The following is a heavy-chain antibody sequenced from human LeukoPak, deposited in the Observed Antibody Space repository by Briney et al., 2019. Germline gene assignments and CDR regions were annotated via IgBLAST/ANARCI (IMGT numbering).Heavy chain of an antibody. V-gene: IGHV3-7*01. D-gene: IGHD3-22*01. CDR3: ARDYYDSSGYYYFDY. Sequence: GGSLRLSCAASGFTFSNYGMSWVRQAPGKGLEWVANIKQDGSEKYYVDSVKGRFTISRDNAKNSLYLQMNSLRAEDTAVYYCARDYYDSSGYYYFDYWGQGTLVTVSS. CDR1: GFTFSNYG. J-gene: IGHJ4*02. CDR2: IKQDGSEK.